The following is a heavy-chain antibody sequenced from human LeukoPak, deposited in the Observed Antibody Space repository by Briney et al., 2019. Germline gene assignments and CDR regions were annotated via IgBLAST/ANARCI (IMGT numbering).Heavy chain of an antibody. CDR2: LYHSGST. CDR3: ARDSFNYYDSSGYYGAFDI. D-gene: IGHD3-22*01. Sequence: SETLSLTCTVPGYSISSGFYWGCIRQPPGKGLEWIGSLYHSGSTYYSPSLKSRITISLDTSKNQFSLKLSSVTAADTAVYYCARDSFNYYDSSGYYGAFDIWGQGTMVTVSS. V-gene: IGHV4-38-2*02. J-gene: IGHJ3*02. CDR1: GYSISSGFY.